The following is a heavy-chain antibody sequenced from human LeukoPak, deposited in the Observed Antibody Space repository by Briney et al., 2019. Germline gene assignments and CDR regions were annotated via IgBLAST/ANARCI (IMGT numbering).Heavy chain of an antibody. CDR1: VGTFSSYA. Sequence: SVKVSCKASVGTFSSYAISWVRQAPGQGLEWMGGIIPIFGTANYAQKFQGRVTITADESTSTAYMELSSLRSEDTAVYYCARGRYCSGGSCLKPLDYWGQGTLVTVSS. CDR2: IIPIFGTA. D-gene: IGHD2-15*01. CDR3: ARGRYCSGGSCLKPLDY. J-gene: IGHJ4*02. V-gene: IGHV1-69*01.